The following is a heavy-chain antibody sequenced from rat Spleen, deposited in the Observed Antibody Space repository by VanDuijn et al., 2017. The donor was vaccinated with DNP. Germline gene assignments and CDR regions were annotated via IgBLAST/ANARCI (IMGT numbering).Heavy chain of an antibody. CDR1: GFTFNNYW. CDR3: ARGLYYYSSWYAMDA. J-gene: IGHJ4*01. CDR2: ITSSGGDS. Sequence: EVQLVESGGGLVQPGRSLKLSCVASGFTFNNYWMTWTRQVPGKGLEWVASITSSGGDSYYPDSVKGRFTVSRDNAKSTLYLQMDSLRSEDTATYYCARGLYYYSSWYAMDAWGQGASVTVSS. D-gene: IGHD1-2*01. V-gene: IGHV5-31*01.